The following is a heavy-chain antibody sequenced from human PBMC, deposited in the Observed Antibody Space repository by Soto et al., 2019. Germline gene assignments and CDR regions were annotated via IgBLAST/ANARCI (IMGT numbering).Heavy chain of an antibody. D-gene: IGHD6-6*01. CDR3: ARDRSGAALSGGFDY. V-gene: IGHV1-69*06. J-gene: IGHJ4*02. CDR2: IIPIFGTA. CDR1: GGTFSSYA. Sequence: QVQLVQSGAEVKKPGSSVKVSCKASGGTFSSYAISWVRQAPGQGLEWMGGIIPIFGTANYAQKFQGRVTMTGDKSTSTAYMELSSLRSEGTAVYCCARDRSGAALSGGFDYWGQGTLVTVSS.